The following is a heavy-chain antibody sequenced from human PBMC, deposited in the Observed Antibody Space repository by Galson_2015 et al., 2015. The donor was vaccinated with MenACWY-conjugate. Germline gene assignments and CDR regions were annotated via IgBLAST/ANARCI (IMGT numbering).Heavy chain of an antibody. D-gene: IGHD2-15*01. Sequence: QSGAEVKKPGESLKISCKGSGYSFTSYWIGWVRQMPGKGLEWMGIIYPGDSDTRYSPSFQGQVAISADKSISTAYLQWSSLKASDTAMYYCARRYCSGGSCYSGFSEYYTDYWGQGTLVTVSS. CDR2: IYPGDSDT. V-gene: IGHV5-51*01. CDR3: ARRYCSGGSCYSGFSEYYTDY. CDR1: GYSFTSYW. J-gene: IGHJ4*02.